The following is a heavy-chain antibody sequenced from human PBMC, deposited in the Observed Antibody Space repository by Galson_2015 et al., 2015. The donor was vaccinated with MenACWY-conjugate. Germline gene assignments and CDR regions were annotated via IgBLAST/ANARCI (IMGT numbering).Heavy chain of an antibody. Sequence: SLRLSCAAFGFTFSSYGMHWVRQAPGKGLEWVAVISYDGSNKYYADSVKGRFTISRDNSKNTLYLQMNSLRAEDTAVYYCAKSLGIAARGPNWFDPWGQGTLVTVSS. CDR3: AKSLGIAARGPNWFDP. CDR1: GFTFSSYG. V-gene: IGHV3-30*18. J-gene: IGHJ5*02. D-gene: IGHD6-6*01. CDR2: ISYDGSNK.